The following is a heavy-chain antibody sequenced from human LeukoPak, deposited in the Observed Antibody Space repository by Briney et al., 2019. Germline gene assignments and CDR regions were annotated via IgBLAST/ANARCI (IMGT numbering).Heavy chain of an antibody. CDR3: ARAYDSGCNY. J-gene: IGHJ4*02. CDR2: INAANGNT. D-gene: IGHD6-19*01. V-gene: IGHV1-3*01. CDR1: GYTFTSYA. Sequence: ASETISFTSSGYTFTSYAIHWVRHAPGQRLEWMGPINAANGNTRYSQTFQDRVTITRDTSASTAYMELSSLRSEDTAVYYCARAYDSGCNYWGQGTLVTVSS.